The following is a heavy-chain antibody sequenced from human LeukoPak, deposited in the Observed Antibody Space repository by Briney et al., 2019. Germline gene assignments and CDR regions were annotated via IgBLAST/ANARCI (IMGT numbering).Heavy chain of an antibody. J-gene: IGHJ3*02. D-gene: IGHD6-13*01. CDR2: IYYSGST. CDR1: GGSISSYY. Sequence: SETLSLTCTVSGGSISSYYWSWIRQPPGKGREWIGYIYYSGSTNYNPSLKSRVTISVDTSKNQFSLKLSSVTAADTAVYYCARSEGGSSWYPGAFDIWGQGTMVTVSS. V-gene: IGHV4-59*08. CDR3: ARSEGGSSWYPGAFDI.